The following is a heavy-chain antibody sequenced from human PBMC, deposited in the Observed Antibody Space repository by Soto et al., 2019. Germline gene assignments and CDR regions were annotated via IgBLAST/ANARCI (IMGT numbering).Heavy chain of an antibody. J-gene: IGHJ4*02. CDR1: GYTFTSYA. Sequence: GASVKVSCKASGYTFTSYAMHWVRQAPGQRLEWMGWINAGNGNTKYSQKFQGRVTITRDTSASTAYMELSSLRSEDTAVYYCARAPPYDFWSGYGGLTPRSIPGYLDYWGQGTLVTVSS. CDR3: ARAPPYDFWSGYGGLTPRSIPGYLDY. D-gene: IGHD3-3*01. CDR2: INAGNGNT. V-gene: IGHV1-3*01.